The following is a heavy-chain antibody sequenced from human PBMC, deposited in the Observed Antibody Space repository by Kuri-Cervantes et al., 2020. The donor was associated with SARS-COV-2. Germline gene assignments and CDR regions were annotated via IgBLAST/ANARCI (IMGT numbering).Heavy chain of an antibody. Sequence: SETLSLTCIVSGGSISSSSYYWGWIRQPPGKGLEWIASIYYSGSTYYNPSLKSRVTISVDTSKNQFCLTPSSVRAADTAVYYCARAPRYCSSTSCPSFDYWGQGTLVTVSS. J-gene: IGHJ4*02. CDR2: IYYSGST. D-gene: IGHD2-2*01. CDR1: GGSISSSSYY. CDR3: ARAPRYCSSTSCPSFDY. V-gene: IGHV4-39*07.